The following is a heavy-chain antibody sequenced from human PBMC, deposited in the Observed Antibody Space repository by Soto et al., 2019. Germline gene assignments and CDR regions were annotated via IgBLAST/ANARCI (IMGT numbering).Heavy chain of an antibody. CDR1: GYTFTSYG. V-gene: IGHV1-18*01. Sequence: ASVEVSSKASGYTFTSYGISWVRQAPGQGLEWMGWISAYNGNTNYAQKLQGRVTMTTDTSTSTAYMELRSLRSDDTAVYYCARDSYSSFDYGMDVWGQGTTVTVSS. CDR2: ISAYNGNT. J-gene: IGHJ6*02. D-gene: IGHD6-6*01. CDR3: ARDSYSSFDYGMDV.